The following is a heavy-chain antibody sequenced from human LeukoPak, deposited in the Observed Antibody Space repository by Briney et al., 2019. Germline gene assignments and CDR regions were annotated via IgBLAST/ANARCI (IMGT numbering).Heavy chain of an antibody. CDR3: ARDKQFVYFDY. CDR1: GYTFTSYD. Sequence: GASVKLSCKASGYTFTSYDINWVRQATGQGLEWMGWMNPQSGNTGYAQKFQGRVTITRNTSISTAYMELSSLRSEDTAVYYCARDKQFVYFDYWGQGTLVTVSS. CDR2: MNPQSGNT. D-gene: IGHD6-6*01. J-gene: IGHJ4*02. V-gene: IGHV1-8*03.